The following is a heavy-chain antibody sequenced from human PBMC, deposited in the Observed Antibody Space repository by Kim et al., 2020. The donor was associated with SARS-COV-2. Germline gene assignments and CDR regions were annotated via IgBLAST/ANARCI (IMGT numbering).Heavy chain of an antibody. Sequence: ASVKVSCKVSGYTSSNYGISGVRQAPGQGLEWMGWINTLSLHTNSVDKFQDRVTMTTVPSTNTVSMALRSLTSDDTAVYYCATTFSFSTSWYYFDYWGQGTLVTVSS. CDR2: INTLSLHT. D-gene: IGHD6-13*01. CDR1: GYTSSNYG. CDR3: ATTFSFSTSWYYFDY. J-gene: IGHJ4*02. V-gene: IGHV1-18*04.